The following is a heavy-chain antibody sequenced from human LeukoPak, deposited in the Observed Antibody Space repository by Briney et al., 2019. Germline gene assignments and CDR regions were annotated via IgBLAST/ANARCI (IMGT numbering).Heavy chain of an antibody. V-gene: IGHV5-10-1*01. CDR1: AYSFTSYW. D-gene: IGHD6-19*01. J-gene: IGHJ4*02. CDR2: IDPSDSYT. Sequence: GESLKISCQGSAYSFTSYWISWVRQMPGKGLEWMGRIDPSDSYTNYSPSFQGRVTISADKSISTAYLQWASLKASDTAMYYCARAFYSSGFFFDYWGQGTLVTVSS. CDR3: ARAFYSSGFFFDY.